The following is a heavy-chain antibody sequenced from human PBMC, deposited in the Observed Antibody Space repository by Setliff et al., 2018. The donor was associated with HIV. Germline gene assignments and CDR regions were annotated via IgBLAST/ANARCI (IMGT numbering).Heavy chain of an antibody. CDR2: VHSNGFK. D-gene: IGHD3-22*01. CDR1: GVSINSGGYS. CDR3: ARGVVGSYYDYVNIYYHDYIDL. Sequence: KASETLSLTCDVSGVSINSGGYSWNWIRQPAGKRLEWIGHVHSNGFKNYNSSLESRVDISVDTSKNQISLKVDSVTAADTAIYFCARGVVGSYYDYVNIYYHDYIDLWGKGTTVTVSS. V-gene: IGHV4-61*09. J-gene: IGHJ6*03.